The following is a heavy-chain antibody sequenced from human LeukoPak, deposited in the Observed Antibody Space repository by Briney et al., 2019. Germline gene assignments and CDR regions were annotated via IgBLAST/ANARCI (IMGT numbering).Heavy chain of an antibody. V-gene: IGHV3-21*01. D-gene: IGHD3-10*01. J-gene: IGHJ5*02. Sequence: PGGSLRLSCAASGFTFSSYSMNWVRQAPGKGLEWVSSISSSSSYIYYADSVKGRFTISRDNAKNSLYLQMNSLRAEDTAVYYCARDQSVYGPGYSIVNWFDPWGQGTLVTVSS. CDR3: ARDQSVYGPGYSIVNWFDP. CDR2: ISSSSSYI. CDR1: GFTFSSYS.